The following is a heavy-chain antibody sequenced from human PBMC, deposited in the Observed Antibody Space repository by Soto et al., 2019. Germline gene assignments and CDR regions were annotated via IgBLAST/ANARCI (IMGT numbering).Heavy chain of an antibody. J-gene: IGHJ4*02. Sequence: EVQLVESGGGLVKPGGSLRLSCAASGFTFSNAWMNWVRQAPGKGLEWVGRIKSKTDGGTTDYAAPVKGRFTISRDDSKNTLYLQMNSLKTEDTAVYYCTTEGVAGMITFVGVNWGQGTLVTVSS. CDR2: IKSKTDGGTT. CDR1: GFTFSNAW. V-gene: IGHV3-15*07. CDR3: TTEGVAGMITFVGVN. D-gene: IGHD3-16*01.